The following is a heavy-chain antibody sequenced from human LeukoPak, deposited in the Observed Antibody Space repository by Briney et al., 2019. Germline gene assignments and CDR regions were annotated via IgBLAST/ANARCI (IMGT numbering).Heavy chain of an antibody. CDR1: GFTFSSYA. CDR2: IYSGGST. CDR3: ERYGRQESYYDFWSGPTPIFYRMDV. V-gene: IGHV3-53*01. J-gene: IGHJ6*02. Sequence: PGGSLRLSCAASGFTFSSYAMSWVRQAPGKGVGWVSVIYSGGSTYYADSVKGRFTISRDNSKNTLYLQMNSLRAEDTAGYYCERYGRQESYYDFWSGPTPIFYRMDVWGQGTTVTVSS. D-gene: IGHD3-3*01.